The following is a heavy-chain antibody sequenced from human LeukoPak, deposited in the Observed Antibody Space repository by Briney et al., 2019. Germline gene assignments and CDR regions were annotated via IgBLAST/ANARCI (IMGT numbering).Heavy chain of an antibody. D-gene: IGHD5-24*01. CDR2: INTSGGST. J-gene: IGHJ4*02. V-gene: IGHV1-46*01. CDR1: GYTFTSYY. CDR3: ARDPSRWLQWLYFDY. Sequence: GASVKVSCKASGYTFTSYYMHWVRQAPGQGLEWMGIINTSGGSTSYAQKFQGRVTMTRDTSTSTVYMELSSLRSEDTAVYYCARDPSRWLQWLYFDYWGQGTLVTVSS.